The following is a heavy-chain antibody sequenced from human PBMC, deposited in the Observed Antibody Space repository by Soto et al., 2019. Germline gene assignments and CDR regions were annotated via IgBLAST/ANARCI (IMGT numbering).Heavy chain of an antibody. D-gene: IGHD3-10*01. Sequence: QVQLQQWGAGLLKPSETLSLTCAVYGGSFSGYYWSWIRQPPGKGLEWIGEINHSGSTNYNPSLKSRVTISVDTSKNQFSLKLSSVTAADTAVYYCVQETLPTSNWFDPWGQGTLVTVSS. CDR2: INHSGST. CDR1: GGSFSGYY. J-gene: IGHJ5*02. V-gene: IGHV4-34*01. CDR3: VQETLPTSNWFDP.